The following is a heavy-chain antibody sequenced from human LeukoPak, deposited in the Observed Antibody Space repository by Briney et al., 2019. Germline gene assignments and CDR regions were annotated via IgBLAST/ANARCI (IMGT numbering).Heavy chain of an antibody. CDR1: GGSISSGSYY. J-gene: IGHJ5*02. Sequence: SETLSLTCTVSGGSISSGSYYWSWIRQPAGKGLEWIGRIYTSGSTNYNPSLKSRVTISVDTSKNQFSLKLSSVTAADTAVYYCATSYYYGSSGYYENWFDPWGQGTLVTVSS. CDR3: ATSYYYGSSGYYENWFDP. V-gene: IGHV4-61*02. CDR2: IYTSGST. D-gene: IGHD3-22*01.